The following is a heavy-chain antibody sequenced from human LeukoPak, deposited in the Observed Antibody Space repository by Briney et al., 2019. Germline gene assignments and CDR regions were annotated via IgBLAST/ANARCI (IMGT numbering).Heavy chain of an antibody. CDR1: GGSISSYY. V-gene: IGHV4-59*01. D-gene: IGHD4-17*01. CDR3: ARSATVTTARWFDP. J-gene: IGHJ5*02. Sequence: SETLSLTCTVSGGSISSYYWSWIRQPPGKGLEWIGYIYYSGSTNYNPSLKSRVTISGDTSKNQLSLKLSSVTAADTAVYYCARSATVTTARWFDPWGQGTLVTVSS. CDR2: IYYSGST.